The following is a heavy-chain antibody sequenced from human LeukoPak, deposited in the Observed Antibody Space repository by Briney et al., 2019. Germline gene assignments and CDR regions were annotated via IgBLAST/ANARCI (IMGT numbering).Heavy chain of an antibody. Sequence: ASVKVSCKASGYTFTSYYMHWVRQAPGQGLEWMGIINPSGGSTSYAQKFRERVTITRDMSTSTAYMELSSLRSEDTAVYYCAADYVVVPAAKVYYYGMDVWGQGTTVTVSS. CDR1: GYTFTSYY. D-gene: IGHD2-2*01. CDR2: INPSGGST. J-gene: IGHJ6*02. V-gene: IGHV1-46*01. CDR3: AADYVVVPAAKVYYYGMDV.